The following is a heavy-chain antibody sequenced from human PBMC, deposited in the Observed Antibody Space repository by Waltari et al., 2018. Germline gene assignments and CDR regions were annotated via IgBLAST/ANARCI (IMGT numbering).Heavy chain of an antibody. CDR3: ARGTRYCSSTSCYELGWYYYYYYMDV. J-gene: IGHJ6*03. CDR1: GFTFSSYS. CDR2: ISSSSSYI. D-gene: IGHD2-2*01. V-gene: IGHV3-21*01. Sequence: EVQLVESGGGLVKPGGSLRLSCAASGFTFSSYSMNWVRQAPGKGLEWVSSISSSSSYIYYADSVKGRFTISRDNAKNSLYLQMNSLRAEDTAVYYCARGTRYCSSTSCYELGWYYYYYYMDVWGKGTTVTISS.